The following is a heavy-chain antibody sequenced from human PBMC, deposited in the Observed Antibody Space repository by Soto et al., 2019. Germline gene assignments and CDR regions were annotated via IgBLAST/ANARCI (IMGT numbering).Heavy chain of an antibody. CDR2: ISGSGGST. Sequence: EVQLLESGGGLVQPGGSLRLSCAASGFTFSSYAMSWVRQAPGKGLEWVSAISGSGGSTYYADSVKGRFTISRDNSKNTLYLQMNSLRAEHTAVYYCAKDLELGVLMVYALALDYWGQGALVTVSS. CDR3: AKDLELGVLMVYALALDY. J-gene: IGHJ4*02. V-gene: IGHV3-23*01. D-gene: IGHD2-8*01. CDR1: GFTFSSYA.